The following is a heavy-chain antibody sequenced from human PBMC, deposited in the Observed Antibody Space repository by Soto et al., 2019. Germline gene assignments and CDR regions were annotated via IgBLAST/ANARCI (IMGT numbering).Heavy chain of an antibody. CDR1: GYTFTSYG. J-gene: IGHJ4*02. CDR3: ERTGVYYYGSGSPVAVDY. Sequence: QVQLVQSGAEVKKPGASVKVSCKASGYTFTSYGISWVRQAPGQGLEWMGWISAYNGNTNYEQKLQGRVTMTTDTSTSTAYMELRSPRSADTAVYYCERTGVYYYGSGSPVAVDYWGQGTLVTVAS. CDR2: ISAYNGNT. V-gene: IGHV1-18*01. D-gene: IGHD3-10*01.